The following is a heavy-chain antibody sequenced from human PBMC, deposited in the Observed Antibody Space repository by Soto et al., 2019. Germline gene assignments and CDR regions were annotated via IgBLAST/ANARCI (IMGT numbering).Heavy chain of an antibody. J-gene: IGHJ4*02. CDR1: GAPLSSGRW. D-gene: IGHD6-19*01. Sequence: QVQLQESGPGLVKPSGTMSLTCAVSGAPLSSGRWWSWVRQAPGKGLEWIGEVYHTGSTNYSPSLTSRLPLSVEESKNQFSLKLTAVPAADTAVYYCARNHQTGWYGIEDWGQGTLVTVSS. CDR2: VYHTGST. V-gene: IGHV4-4*02. CDR3: ARNHQTGWYGIED.